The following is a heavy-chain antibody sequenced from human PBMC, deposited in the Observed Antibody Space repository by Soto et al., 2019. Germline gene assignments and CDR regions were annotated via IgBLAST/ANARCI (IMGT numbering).Heavy chain of an antibody. V-gene: IGHV4-34*01. J-gene: IGHJ6*02. Sequence: QVQLQQWGAGLLKPSGTLSLTCAVYGGSFSGYYWSWIRQPPGKGLEWIGEINHSGSTNYNPSLKSRVTISVDTSKNQFSLKLSSVTAADTAVYYCARVWRGYFSGMDVWGQGTTVTVSS. D-gene: IGHD3-3*01. CDR2: INHSGST. CDR1: GGSFSGYY. CDR3: ARVWRGYFSGMDV.